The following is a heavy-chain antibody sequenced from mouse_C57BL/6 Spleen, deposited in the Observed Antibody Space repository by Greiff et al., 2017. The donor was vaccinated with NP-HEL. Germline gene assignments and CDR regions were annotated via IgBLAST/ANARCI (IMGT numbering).Heavy chain of an antibody. J-gene: IGHJ3*01. CDR1: GYTFTSYW. CDR3: ARGGDGYYGYHWGFAY. V-gene: IGHV1-55*01. D-gene: IGHD2-3*01. CDR2: IYPGSGST. Sequence: QVQLKQPGAELVKPGASVKMSCKASGYTFTSYWITWVKQRPGQGLEWIGDIYPGSGSTNYNEKFKSKATLTVDTSSSTAYMQLSSLTSEDSAVYYCARGGDGYYGYHWGFAYWGQGTLVTVSA.